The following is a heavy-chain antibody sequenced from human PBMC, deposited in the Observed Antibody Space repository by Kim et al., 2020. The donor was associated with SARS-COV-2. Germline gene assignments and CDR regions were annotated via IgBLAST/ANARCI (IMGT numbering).Heavy chain of an antibody. CDR2: ISYDGSNK. J-gene: IGHJ6*02. D-gene: IGHD5-12*01. CDR1: GFTFSSYA. Sequence: GGSLRLSCAASGFTFSSYAMHWVRQAPGKGLEWVAVISYDGSNKYYADSVKGRFTISRDNSKNTLYLQMNSLRAEDTAVYYCARLYIVATIPLGLDGMDVWGQGTTVTVSS. CDR3: ARLYIVATIPLGLDGMDV. V-gene: IGHV3-30-3*01.